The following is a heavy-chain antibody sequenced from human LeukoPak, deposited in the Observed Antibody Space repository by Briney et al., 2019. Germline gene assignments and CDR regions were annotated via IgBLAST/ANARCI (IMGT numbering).Heavy chain of an antibody. CDR1: GGSITSGGYY. Sequence: PSETLSLTCSASGGSITSGGYYWPWIRQHPEKGLEWIGYVYHTGRIRYNPSLESRVSMSIDTSKNQFSLNLNSVTAADTAVYYCARGLGDSFGFDYWGRGTLVTVSS. V-gene: IGHV4-31*03. D-gene: IGHD3-9*01. J-gene: IGHJ4*02. CDR3: ARGLGDSFGFDY. CDR2: VYHTGRI.